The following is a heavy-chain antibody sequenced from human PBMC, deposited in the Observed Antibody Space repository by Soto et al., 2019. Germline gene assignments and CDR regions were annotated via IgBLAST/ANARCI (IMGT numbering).Heavy chain of an antibody. J-gene: IGHJ4*02. CDR3: AREADTAMVEYFDY. V-gene: IGHV3-7*01. CDR2: IKQDGSEK. D-gene: IGHD5-18*01. Sequence: PGGSLRLSCAASGFTFSSYWMSWVRQAPGKGLEWVANIKQDGSEKYYVDSVKGRFTISRDNAKNSLYLQMNSLRAEDTAVYYSAREADTAMVEYFDYWGQGTLVTVSS. CDR1: GFTFSSYW.